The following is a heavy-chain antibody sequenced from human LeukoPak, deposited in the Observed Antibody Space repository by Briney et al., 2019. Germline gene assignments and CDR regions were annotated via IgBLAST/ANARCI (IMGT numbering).Heavy chain of an antibody. V-gene: IGHV3-15*01. CDR3: VTDWPGDDYPVDY. CDR2: IKSKANGETT. CDR1: GFTFSSAW. J-gene: IGHJ4*01. D-gene: IGHD4-11*01. Sequence: PGGSLRLSCAASGFTFSSAWMSWVRQAPGKGLEWVGRIKSKANGETTDYVAPVKGRFTISRDDSKNMLYLQMYSLKTEGTAVYYCVTDWPGDDYPVDYWGQGTLVTVSS.